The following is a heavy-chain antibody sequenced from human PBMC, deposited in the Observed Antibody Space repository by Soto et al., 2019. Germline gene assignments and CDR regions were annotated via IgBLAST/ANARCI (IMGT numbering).Heavy chain of an antibody. Sequence: GDSLTISCQSSGYIFIDYWIVLVRQMPGKGLEWMGIVYPRDSDTRYSPSFQGQVTISADRSTGTAFLQWRSLKASDTALYYCARPPLPGYSIHFNSWGQGTRVNVSA. CDR3: ARPPLPGYSIHFNS. J-gene: IGHJ4*02. CDR2: VYPRDSDT. CDR1: GYIFIDYW. V-gene: IGHV5-51*01. D-gene: IGHD2-15*01.